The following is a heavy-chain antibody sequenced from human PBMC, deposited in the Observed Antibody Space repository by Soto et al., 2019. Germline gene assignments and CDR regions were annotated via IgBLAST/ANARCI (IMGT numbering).Heavy chain of an antibody. CDR2: INPNSGAT. J-gene: IGHJ6*03. CDR3: ARESGGATATLDYYYFYMDV. V-gene: IGHV1-2*04. CDR1: GDTFSDYY. Sequence: QVQLVQSGAEVRKPGASVTVSCRTSGDTFSDYYIHWVRQAPGQGLEWMGWINPNSGATNYAQKCRGWGTMTRDTSIRTVYMQLSRLRSDDTAVYYCARESGGATATLDYYYFYMDVWGTGTTVTVSS. D-gene: IGHD5-12*01.